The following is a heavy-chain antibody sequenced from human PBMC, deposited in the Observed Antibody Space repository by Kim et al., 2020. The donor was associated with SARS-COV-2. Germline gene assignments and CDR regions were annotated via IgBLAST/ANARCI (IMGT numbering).Heavy chain of an antibody. CDR2: IYYSGST. J-gene: IGHJ3*02. Sequence: SETLSLTCTVSGGSISSSSYYWGWIRQPPGKGLEWTGSIYYSGSTYYNPSLKSRVTISVDTSKNQFSLKLSSVTAADTAVYYCARVTVVVVAATDAFDI. D-gene: IGHD2-15*01. CDR1: GGSISSSSYY. CDR3: ARVTVVVVAATDAFDI. V-gene: IGHV4-39*07.